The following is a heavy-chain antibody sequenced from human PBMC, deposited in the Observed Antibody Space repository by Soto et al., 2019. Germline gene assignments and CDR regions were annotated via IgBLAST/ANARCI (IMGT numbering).Heavy chain of an antibody. Sequence: SETLSLTCAVYGGSFSGYYWSGSRQPPGKGVEWSGESNHSGSTNYNPSLKRRVTISVDTSKNQFSLKLSSVTAADTAVYYCARGKSSRRYYYYYYYMDVWGKGTTVTVSS. D-gene: IGHD6-25*01. J-gene: IGHJ6*03. V-gene: IGHV4-34*01. CDR1: GGSFSGYY. CDR3: ARGKSSRRYYYYYYYMDV. CDR2: SNHSGST.